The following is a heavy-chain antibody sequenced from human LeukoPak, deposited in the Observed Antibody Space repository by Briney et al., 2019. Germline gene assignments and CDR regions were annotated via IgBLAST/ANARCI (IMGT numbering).Heavy chain of an antibody. D-gene: IGHD3-3*01. V-gene: IGHV4-34*01. CDR2: INHSGST. J-gene: IGHJ4*02. CDR3: ARLHMKFGVVIPFDY. CDR1: GGSFSGHY. Sequence: PSETLSLTCAVYGGSFSGHYWSWIRQPPGKGLEWIGEINHSGSTNYNPSLKSRVTISVDTSKNQFSLKLSSVTAADTAVYYCARLHMKFGVVIPFDYWGQGTLVTVSS.